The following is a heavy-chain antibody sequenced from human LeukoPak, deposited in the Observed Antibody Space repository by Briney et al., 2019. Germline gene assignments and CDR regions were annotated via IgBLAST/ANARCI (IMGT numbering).Heavy chain of an antibody. CDR3: AREPGMATNYAYYYYGMDV. CDR2: IIPIFGTA. J-gene: IGHJ6*02. Sequence: ASVKVSCKASGGTFSSYAISWVRQAPGQGLEWMGGIIPIFGTANYAQKFQGRVTITADESTSTAYMELSSLRSEDTAVYYCAREPGMATNYAYYYYGMDVWGQGTTVTVSS. D-gene: IGHD5-24*01. V-gene: IGHV1-69*13. CDR1: GGTFSSYA.